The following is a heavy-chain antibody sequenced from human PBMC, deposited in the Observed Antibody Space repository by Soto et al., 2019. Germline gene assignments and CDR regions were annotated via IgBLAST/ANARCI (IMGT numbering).Heavy chain of an antibody. CDR3: SRDLGSSGYSDY. CDR2: IYYSGST. V-gene: IGHV4-31*03. CDR1: GGSISSGGYY. Sequence: QVQLQESGPGLVKPSQTLSLTCTVSGGSISSGGYYWSWIRQHPGKGLEWIGYIYYSGSTYYNPSLQRRXXIXVXXSKNQFYLKLSAATAADTAVYYCSRDLGSSGYSDYWGQGTLVTVSS. D-gene: IGHD3-22*01. J-gene: IGHJ4*02.